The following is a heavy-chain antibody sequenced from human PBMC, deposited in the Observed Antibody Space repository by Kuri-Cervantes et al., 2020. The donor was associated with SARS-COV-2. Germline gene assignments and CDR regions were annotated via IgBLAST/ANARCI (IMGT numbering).Heavy chain of an antibody. Sequence: SETLSLTCTISGGSISSSSYFWGWIRQSPGKGLEWIGSIFYSGSTSYNPSLGSRGTISIDTSRNLFSLSLSSVTAADTSLYFCARQRDSQFDYWGQGTLVTVSS. CDR2: IFYSGST. D-gene: IGHD3-22*01. J-gene: IGHJ4*02. V-gene: IGHV4-39*01. CDR1: GGSISSSSYF. CDR3: ARQRDSQFDY.